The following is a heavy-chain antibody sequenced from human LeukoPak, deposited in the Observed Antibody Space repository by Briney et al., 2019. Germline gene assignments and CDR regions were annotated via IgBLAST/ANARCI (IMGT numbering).Heavy chain of an antibody. V-gene: IGHV1-69*13. Sequence: GASVKVSCKASGGTFSSYAISWVRQAPGQGLEWMGGIIPIFGTANYAQKFQGRVTITADESTSTAYMELSSLRSEDTAVYYCARGVQAVDYYYYYYMDVWGKGTTVTISS. CDR3: ARGVQAVDYYYYYYMDV. CDR1: GGTFSSYA. CDR2: IIPIFGTA. J-gene: IGHJ6*03. D-gene: IGHD3-10*01.